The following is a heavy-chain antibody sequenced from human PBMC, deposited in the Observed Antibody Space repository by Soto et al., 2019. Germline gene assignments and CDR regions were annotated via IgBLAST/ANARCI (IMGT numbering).Heavy chain of an antibody. D-gene: IGHD3-10*01. CDR2: IYYSGST. Sequence: QLQLQESGPGLVKPSETLSLTCTVSGGSISSSSYYWGWIRQPPGKGLEWIGSIYYSGSTYYNPSIKSRVPISVDTSKNQFSLKLSSVTAADTAVYYCARRGSGSYSDYWGQGTLVTVSS. J-gene: IGHJ4*02. CDR3: ARRGSGSYSDY. CDR1: GGSISSSSYY. V-gene: IGHV4-39*01.